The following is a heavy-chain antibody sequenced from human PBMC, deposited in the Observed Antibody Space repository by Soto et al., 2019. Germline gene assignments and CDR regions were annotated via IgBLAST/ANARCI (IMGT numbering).Heavy chain of an antibody. CDR2: FDPEDGET. V-gene: IGHV1-24*01. J-gene: IGHJ3*02. CDR3: AGEMVVPAAMRGYDAFDI. CDR1: RYTLTELS. D-gene: IGHD2-2*01. Sequence: ASVKVSCKVSRYTLTELSMHWVRQAPGKGLEWMGGFDPEDGETIYAQKFQGRVTMTGDTSTDTAYMELSSLRSEDTAVYYCAGEMVVPAAMRGYDAFDIWGQRKTVTVS.